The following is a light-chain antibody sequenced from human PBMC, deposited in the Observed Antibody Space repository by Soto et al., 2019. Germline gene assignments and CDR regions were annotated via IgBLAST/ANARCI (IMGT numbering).Light chain of an antibody. CDR2: VAS. J-gene: IGKJ1*01. CDR1: QSVSSY. V-gene: IGKV3-15*01. CDR3: QPYKVGPPR. Sequence: EMVMTQSPATLSVSPGERVTLSCRASQSVSSYLAWYQQKPGQPPRLLIYVASTRAAGIPARFSGSGSGTEFTLTISSLQSADCLVYYYQPYKVGPPRFGQGTKVEIK.